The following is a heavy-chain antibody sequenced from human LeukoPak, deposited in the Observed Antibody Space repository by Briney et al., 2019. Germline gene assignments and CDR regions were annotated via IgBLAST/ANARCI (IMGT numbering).Heavy chain of an antibody. J-gene: IGHJ3*02. V-gene: IGHV1-18*04. CDR1: GYTFTSYG. CDR2: ISAYNGNT. D-gene: IGHD2-21*02. Sequence: PEASVKVSCKASGYTFTSYGISWVRQAPGQGLEWMGWISAYNGNTNYAQKLQGRVTMTTDTSTSTAYMELRSLRSDDTAVYYCARAYCGGDCYPSGADAFDIWGQGTMVTVSS. CDR3: ARAYCGGDCYPSGADAFDI.